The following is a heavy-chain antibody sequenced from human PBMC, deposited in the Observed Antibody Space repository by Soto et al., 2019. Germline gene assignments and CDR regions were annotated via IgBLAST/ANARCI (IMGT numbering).Heavy chain of an antibody. CDR2: ISYGGNNA. V-gene: IGHV3-30-3*01. CDR3: ARDNRSYGDTYYYGLDV. CDR1: GFTLYSYA. Sequence: PGGSLRVSCSGTGFTLYSYAVHWVRQTRGKGLEWVAFISYGGNNADYADSERGRFTISRDNSKNTVFMQMKSLRAGDTAVYYCARDNRSYGDTYYYGLDVWGRGPWVTVSS. J-gene: IGHJ6*04. D-gene: IGHD4-17*01.